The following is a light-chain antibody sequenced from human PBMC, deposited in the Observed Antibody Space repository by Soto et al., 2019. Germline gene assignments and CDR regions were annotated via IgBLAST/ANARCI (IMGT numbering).Light chain of an antibody. CDR3: QQYNSYS. CDR1: QSISSW. V-gene: IGKV1-5*03. Sequence: DIQMTQSPSTLSASVGDRVTITCRAIQSISSWLAWYQQKPGKAPKLLIYNASRLESGVPSKFSGSGSGTAFTLTISRLQTDDFATYYCQQYNSYSFGGGTKVEIK. CDR2: NAS. J-gene: IGKJ4*01.